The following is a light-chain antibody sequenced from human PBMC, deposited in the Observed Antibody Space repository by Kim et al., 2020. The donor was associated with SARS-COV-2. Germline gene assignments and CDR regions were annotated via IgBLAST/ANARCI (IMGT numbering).Light chain of an antibody. CDR3: QQFKNYPLT. V-gene: IGKV1D-13*01. J-gene: IGKJ4*01. CDR2: DIS. Sequence: AIQLTQSPSSLSTSVGDRVTITCRASQGISSALAWYQQKPGKPPKLLIYDISSLASGVPSRFSGSGSGTDYTLTISSLQPEDFATYYCQQFKNYPLTFGGGTKMEI. CDR1: QGISSA.